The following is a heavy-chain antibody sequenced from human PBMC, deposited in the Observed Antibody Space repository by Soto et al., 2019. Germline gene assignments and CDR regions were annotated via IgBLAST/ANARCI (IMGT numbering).Heavy chain of an antibody. CDR2: ISYDGSNK. Sequence: QVQLVESGGGVVQPGRSLRLSCAASGFTFSSYGMHWVRQAPGKGLEWVAVISYDGSNKHSADSVKGRFTISRDNSKNTLYLQMNSLRPEDTAVYYWAKEDYGGNVFEYWGQGTLVTVSS. J-gene: IGHJ4*02. CDR3: AKEDYGGNVFEY. D-gene: IGHD4-17*01. V-gene: IGHV3-30*18. CDR1: GFTFSSYG.